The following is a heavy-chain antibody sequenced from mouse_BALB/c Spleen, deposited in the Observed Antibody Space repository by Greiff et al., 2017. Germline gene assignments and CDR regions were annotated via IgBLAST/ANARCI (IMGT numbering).Heavy chain of an antibody. CDR1: GYSFTGYY. D-gene: IGHD1-1*02. V-gene: IGHV1S34*01. CDR3: ARGSPYWYFDV. CDR2: ISCYNGAT. Sequence: LVKTGASVKISCKASGYSFTGYYMHWVKQSHGKGLEWIGYISCYNGATSYNQKFKGKATFTVDTSSSTAYMQFNSLTSEDSAVYYCARGSPYWYFDVWGAGTTVTVSS. J-gene: IGHJ1*01.